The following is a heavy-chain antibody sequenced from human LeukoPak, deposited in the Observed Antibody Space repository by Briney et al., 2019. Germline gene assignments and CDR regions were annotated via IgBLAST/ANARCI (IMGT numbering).Heavy chain of an antibody. CDR2: IIPIFGTA. Sequence: ASVKVSCKASGGTFSSYAISWVRQAPGQGLEWMGGIIPIFGTANYAQKFQGRVTITADESTSTAYMELSSLRSEDTAVYYCARGYYYGSGSYYNGYDYWGQGTLVTVYS. V-gene: IGHV1-69*13. D-gene: IGHD3-10*01. CDR1: GGTFSSYA. CDR3: ARGYYYGSGSYYNGYDY. J-gene: IGHJ4*02.